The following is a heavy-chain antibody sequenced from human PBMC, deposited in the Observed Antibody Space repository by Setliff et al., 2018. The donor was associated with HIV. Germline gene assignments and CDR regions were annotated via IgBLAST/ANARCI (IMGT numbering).Heavy chain of an antibody. Sequence: PSETLSLTCTVSGGFIRSGDYSWNWMRKTPGKCLEWIGYIYHSGSTYYNPSLKSRVTISVDKSRNQFSLKLSSVTAADTAVYYCARTHSGYFPYYFDYWGQGTLVTVSS. CDR2: IYHSGST. J-gene: IGHJ4*02. V-gene: IGHV4-30-2*01. CDR3: ARTHSGYFPYYFDY. D-gene: IGHD3-22*01. CDR1: GGFIRSGDYS.